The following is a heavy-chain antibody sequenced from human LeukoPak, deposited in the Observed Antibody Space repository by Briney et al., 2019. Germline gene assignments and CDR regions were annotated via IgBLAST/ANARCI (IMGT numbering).Heavy chain of an antibody. Sequence: GGSLRLSCAVSGFTVSGNYMSWVRQAPGKGLEWVSLIYSGGTTYYADSVKGRSTISRDNSKNTLYLQMNSLRSEDTAVYYCARGGRIASDAFDIWGQGTMVTVSS. V-gene: IGHV3-53*05. CDR1: GFTVSGNY. CDR2: IYSGGTT. J-gene: IGHJ3*02. CDR3: ARGGRIASDAFDI.